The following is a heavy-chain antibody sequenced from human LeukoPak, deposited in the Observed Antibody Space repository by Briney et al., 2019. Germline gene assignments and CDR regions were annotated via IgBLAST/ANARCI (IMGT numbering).Heavy chain of an antibody. CDR1: GFTVSSNY. CDR2: IYSGGST. Sequence: GGSLRLSCAASGFTVSSNYMSWVRQAPGKGLEWVSVIYSGGSTYYADSVKGRFTISRDNSKNTLYLQMNSLRAEDTAVYYCARGRGDCSSTSCYVSVYFDYWGQGTLVTISS. J-gene: IGHJ4*02. CDR3: ARGRGDCSSTSCYVSVYFDY. V-gene: IGHV3-53*01. D-gene: IGHD2-2*01.